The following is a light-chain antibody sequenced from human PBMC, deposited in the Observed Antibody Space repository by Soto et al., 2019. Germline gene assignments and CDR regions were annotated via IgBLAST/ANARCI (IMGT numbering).Light chain of an antibody. CDR2: GAS. Sequence: EIVMTQSASTLSVSPGERATLSCRASQGVRSNLAWYQQKPGQAPRLLIYGASSRATGIPDRFSGSASGTNFTLTISSLEPEDFAVFYCQQYGSSPFTFGPGAKVDTK. V-gene: IGKV3-20*01. J-gene: IGKJ3*01. CDR1: QGVRSN. CDR3: QQYGSSPFT.